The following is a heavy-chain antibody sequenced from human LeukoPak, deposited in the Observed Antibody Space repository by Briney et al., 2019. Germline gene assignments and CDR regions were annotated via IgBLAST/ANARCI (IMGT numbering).Heavy chain of an antibody. J-gene: IGHJ4*02. CDR2: IHPEGNEK. Sequence: GGSLRLSCAVSGSTFSNFWMSWVRQAPGRGPEWVANIHPEGNEKYHVESVKGRFTISRENAKNSLFLQMNGLRVEDTAVYYCARGDAFSGDHWGQGTLVTVSS. CDR1: GSTFSNFW. V-gene: IGHV3-7*04. CDR3: ARGDAFSGDH.